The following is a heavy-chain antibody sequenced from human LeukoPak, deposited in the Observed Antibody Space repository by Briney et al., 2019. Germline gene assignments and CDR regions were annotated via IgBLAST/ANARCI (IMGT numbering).Heavy chain of an antibody. CDR2: ISAYNGNT. Sequence: GASEKVSCKASGYTFTSYGISWVRQAPGQGLEWMGWISAYNGNTNYAQKLQGRVTMTTDTSTSTAYMELRSLRSDDTAVYYCARGGWRIKYYYDSSGPRDPFDYWGQGTLVTVSS. CDR3: ARGGWRIKYYYDSSGPRDPFDY. CDR1: GYTFTSYG. D-gene: IGHD3-22*01. V-gene: IGHV1-18*01. J-gene: IGHJ4*02.